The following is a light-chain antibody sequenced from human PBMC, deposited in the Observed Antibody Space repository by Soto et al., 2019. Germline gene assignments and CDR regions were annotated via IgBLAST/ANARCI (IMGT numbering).Light chain of an antibody. V-gene: IGKV3-20*01. CDR3: QQYGSSPPYT. Sequence: EVVLTQSPGTLSLSPGERATLSCRASENVSNNYLAWYQQKPGQAPGLLIFGSSDRAAGIPDRFSGSGSGTDFTLTISRLEPEDFSVYYCQQYGSSPPYTFGQGTKLEIK. J-gene: IGKJ2*01. CDR2: GSS. CDR1: ENVSNNY.